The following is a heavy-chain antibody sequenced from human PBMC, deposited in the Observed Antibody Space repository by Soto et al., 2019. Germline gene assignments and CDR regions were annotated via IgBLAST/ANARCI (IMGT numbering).Heavy chain of an antibody. CDR1: GFAVSSYS. CDR2: MSFDGNSK. J-gene: IGHJ4*02. D-gene: IGHD2-21*01. Sequence: PGGSLRLSCAASGFAVSSYSMHWVRPAPGKGLEWVAAMSFDGNSKYFADSVKGRFKISRDTSKNTWSLEMESLGVEDSALYHCTRGRSRIANDDFEYWGQGTQVTVSS. V-gene: IGHV3-30-3*01. CDR3: TRGRSRIANDDFEY.